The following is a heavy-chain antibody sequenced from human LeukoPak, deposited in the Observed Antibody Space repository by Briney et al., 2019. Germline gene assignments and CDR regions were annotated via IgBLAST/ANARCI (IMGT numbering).Heavy chain of an antibody. D-gene: IGHD6-13*01. CDR1: GWSFSGYH. CDR2: INHSGST. CDR3: ARLGIAADGY. V-gene: IGHV4-34*01. Sequence: MASETLSLTCAVYGWSFSGYHWSWIRQPPGKGLEWMGEINHSGSTNYNPSLKSRVTISVDTSKNQFSLKLSSVTAADTAVYYCARLGIAADGYWGQGTLVTVSS. J-gene: IGHJ4*02.